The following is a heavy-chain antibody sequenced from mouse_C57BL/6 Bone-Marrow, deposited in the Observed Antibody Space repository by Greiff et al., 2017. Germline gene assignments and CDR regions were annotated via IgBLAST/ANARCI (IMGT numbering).Heavy chain of an antibody. CDR1: GYTFTSYG. Sequence: VKLQESGAELARPGASVKLSCKASGYTFTSYGISWVKQRTGKGLEWIGEIYPRSGNTYYNEKFKGKATLTADKSSSTAYMELRSLTSEDSAVDFCARSPGGYFDYGGQGTTLTVSS. V-gene: IGHV1-81*01. CDR3: ARSPGGYFDY. CDR2: IYPRSGNT. J-gene: IGHJ2*01.